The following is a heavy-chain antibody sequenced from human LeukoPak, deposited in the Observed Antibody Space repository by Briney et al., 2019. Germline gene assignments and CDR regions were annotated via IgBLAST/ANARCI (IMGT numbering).Heavy chain of an antibody. D-gene: IGHD4-23*01. Sequence: PSETLSLTCAVYGGSFSGYYWSWIRQPPGKGLEWIGEINHSGSTNYNPSLKSRVTISVDTSKNQVSLNLNSVTAADTAVYYCARLDGGIGAYDIWGQGTMVTVSS. CDR2: INHSGST. V-gene: IGHV4-34*01. CDR3: ARLDGGIGAYDI. J-gene: IGHJ3*02. CDR1: GGSFSGYY.